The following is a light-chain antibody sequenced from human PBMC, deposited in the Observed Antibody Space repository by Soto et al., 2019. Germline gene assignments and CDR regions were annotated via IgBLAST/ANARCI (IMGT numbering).Light chain of an antibody. CDR2: AAS. V-gene: IGKV1-9*01. Sequence: DIPLTQSPSFLSASVGDRVTITCRASQGISSYLAWYQQKPGKAPKLLIYAASTLQSGVPSRFSGSGSGTEFTLTISSLQPEDFATYYCQQLNSYLTFGQGTKVEIK. CDR3: QQLNSYLT. CDR1: QGISSY. J-gene: IGKJ1*01.